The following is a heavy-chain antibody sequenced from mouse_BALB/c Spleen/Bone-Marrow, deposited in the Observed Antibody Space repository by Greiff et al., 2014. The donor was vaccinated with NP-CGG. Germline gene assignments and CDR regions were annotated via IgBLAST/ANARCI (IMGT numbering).Heavy chain of an antibody. CDR2: ISSGGTYT. J-gene: IGHJ2*01. Sequence: EVHLVESGGDLVKPGGSPKLSCAASGFTFSNYGMSWVRQIPDKRLEWVATISSGGTYTFYPDSVKGRFTISRDNTKNTLTLQMTSLKSEDTAMYYCARRRDYDYFDYWGQGTTLTVSS. V-gene: IGHV5-6*01. D-gene: IGHD2-4*01. CDR3: ARRRDYDYFDY. CDR1: GFTFSNYG.